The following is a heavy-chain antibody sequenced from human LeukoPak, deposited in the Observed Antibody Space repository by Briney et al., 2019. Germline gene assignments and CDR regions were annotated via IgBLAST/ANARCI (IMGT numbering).Heavy chain of an antibody. J-gene: IGHJ5*02. Sequence: ASVKVSCKASGYTFTGYYIHWVRQAPGQGLEWMGWISPGSGGTNYAQKFQGRVTMTRDTSTSTVHMELSSLRSEDTAVYYCARKRLGTTAPWFDPWGQGTLVTVSS. D-gene: IGHD1-1*01. V-gene: IGHV1-2*02. CDR2: ISPGSGGT. CDR3: ARKRLGTTAPWFDP. CDR1: GYTFTGYY.